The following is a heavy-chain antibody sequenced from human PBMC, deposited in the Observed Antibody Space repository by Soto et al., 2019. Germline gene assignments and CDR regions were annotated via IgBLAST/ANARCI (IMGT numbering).Heavy chain of an antibody. Sequence: PGGSLRLSCAASGFTVSVDSMIWARQAPGKGLEWVSLFYNTGFIHYADSVKGRFTISRDNAKNTLCLQMNSLRVEDTALYYCTRAGRYSYDNWFDPWGQGTLVTVSS. CDR3: TRAGRYSYDNWFDP. CDR2: FYNTGFI. D-gene: IGHD5-18*01. CDR1: GFTVSVDS. J-gene: IGHJ5*02. V-gene: IGHV3-53*01.